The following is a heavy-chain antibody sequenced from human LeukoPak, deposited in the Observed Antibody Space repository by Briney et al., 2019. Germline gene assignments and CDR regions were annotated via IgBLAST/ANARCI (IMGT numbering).Heavy chain of an antibody. J-gene: IGHJ4*02. D-gene: IGHD3-10*01. V-gene: IGHV4-39*07. CDR1: GASISSSTYY. Sequence: WETLSLTCTVSGASISSSTYYWAWIRQPPGKSLEWIGSIYSSGLTYYHPSLKSRLTISSDTSDNQFSLKLSSVTAADTAVYYCAIETYGSGSYLNCWGQGTLVTVSS. CDR3: AIETYGSGSYLNC. CDR2: IYSSGLT.